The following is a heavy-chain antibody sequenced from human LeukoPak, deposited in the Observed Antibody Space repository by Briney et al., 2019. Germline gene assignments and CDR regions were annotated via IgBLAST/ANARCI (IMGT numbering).Heavy chain of an antibody. D-gene: IGHD3-3*02. CDR2: MYYSGST. J-gene: IGHJ4*02. Sequence: KPSETLSRTCTVSGGSMSRYYWSWIRQPPGKGLEWIGYMYYSGSTKYNPSLKSRVTISVDTSKNQFSLKLSSVTAADTAVYYCARSSTGSYFDYWGQGTLVTVSS. CDR3: ARSSTGSYFDY. V-gene: IGHV4-59*01. CDR1: GGSMSRYY.